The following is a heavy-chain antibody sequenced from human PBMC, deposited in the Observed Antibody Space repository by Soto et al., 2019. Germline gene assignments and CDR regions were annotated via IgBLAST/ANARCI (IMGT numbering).Heavy chain of an antibody. CDR3: ASGLFGRKDYDRSGYYAVGAFDI. J-gene: IGHJ3*02. CDR1: GYTFTSYD. CDR2: MNPNSGNT. D-gene: IGHD3-22*01. V-gene: IGHV1-8*01. Sequence: QVQLVQSGAEVKKPGASVKVSCKASGYTFTSYDINWVRQATGQGLEWMGWMNPNSGNTGYAQKFQGRVTVTRNTSISTAYMERSSLRSEDTAGYYCASGLFGRKDYDRSGYYAVGAFDIWGEGTMVAVSS.